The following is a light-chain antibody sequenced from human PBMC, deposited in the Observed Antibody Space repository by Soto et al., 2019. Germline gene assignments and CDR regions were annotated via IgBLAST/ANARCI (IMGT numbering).Light chain of an antibody. V-gene: IGLV2-14*01. CDR1: SSDVGGYNY. Sequence: QSALTQPAFVSGSPGQSFTITCPGTSSDVGGYNYVSWYQHPPGKAPKLMISEVSNRPSGVSNRFSGSKSGNTASLTISGLRAEEEADYSCSSYTSTSTSVFGSGTNVTVL. CDR3: SSYTSTSTSV. CDR2: EVS. J-gene: IGLJ1*01.